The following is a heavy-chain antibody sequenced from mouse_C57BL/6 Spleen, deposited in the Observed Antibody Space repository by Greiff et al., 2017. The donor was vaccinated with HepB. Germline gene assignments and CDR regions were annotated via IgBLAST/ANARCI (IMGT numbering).Heavy chain of an antibody. V-gene: IGHV5-6*01. CDR2: ISSGGSHT. D-gene: IGHD1-1*01. J-gene: IGHJ3*01. Sequence: VQLKESGGDLVKPGGSLKLPCAASGFTFSSYGMSWVRQTPDKRLEWVATISSGGSHTYYPDSVKGRFTISSDNAKNTLYLLMSSLKSEDAAMYYCARHRSATVVDGWFAYWSQGTLVTVSA. CDR1: GFTFSSYG. CDR3: ARHRSATVVDGWFAY.